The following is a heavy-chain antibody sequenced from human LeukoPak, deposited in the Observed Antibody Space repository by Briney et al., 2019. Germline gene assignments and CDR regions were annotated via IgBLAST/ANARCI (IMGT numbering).Heavy chain of an antibody. Sequence: SETLPLTCAISDGSFTGYFWTWVRQAPGKGLEWIGDINHGGSTNYNPSLRSRVTMSVDTSKNQFSLKLSSVTAADTAVYYCARVAIFGVVINAMDVWGQGITVTVSS. J-gene: IGHJ6*02. V-gene: IGHV4-34*01. CDR2: INHGGST. CDR1: DGSFTGYF. D-gene: IGHD3-3*01. CDR3: ARVAIFGVVINAMDV.